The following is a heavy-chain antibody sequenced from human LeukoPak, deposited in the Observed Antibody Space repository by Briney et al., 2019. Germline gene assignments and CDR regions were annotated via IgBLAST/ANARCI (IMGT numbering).Heavy chain of an antibody. Sequence: GGSLRLSCAASGFTFSSYAMSWVRQAPGKGLEWVSAISGSGGSTYYADSVKGRFTISRDNSKNTLYLQMNSLRAEDTAVYYCAKDGAYSSSWYVAEHFQHWGQGTLVTVSS. CDR3: AKDGAYSSSWYVAEHFQH. D-gene: IGHD6-13*01. CDR2: ISGSGGST. V-gene: IGHV3-23*01. J-gene: IGHJ1*01. CDR1: GFTFSSYA.